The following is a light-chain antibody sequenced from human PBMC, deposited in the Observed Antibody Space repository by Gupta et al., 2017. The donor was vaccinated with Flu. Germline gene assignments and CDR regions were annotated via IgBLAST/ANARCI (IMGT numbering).Light chain of an antibody. CDR3: KQDIQTSIT. CDR2: LGS. CDR1: QGLLHSNGYNY. V-gene: IGKV2-28*01. Sequence: DIVMTHSPLSLPVTPGDPASISCRSSQGLLHSNGYNYLDWYLQKPGQSQQLLIYLGSNRASGVPDRFSGSGSGTDFTLKISRVEAEDVGVYYCKQDIQTSITFGQGTRVEIK. J-gene: IGKJ5*01.